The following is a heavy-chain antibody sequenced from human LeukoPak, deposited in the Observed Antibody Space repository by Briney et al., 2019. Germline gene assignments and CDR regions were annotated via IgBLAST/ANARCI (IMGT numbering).Heavy chain of an antibody. CDR3: AKDLGYCSSTSCSARAN. CDR2: ISDSGGRT. J-gene: IGHJ4*02. D-gene: IGHD2-2*01. V-gene: IGHV3-23*01. Sequence: GGSLRLSCAASGFTFSAYAMNWVRQAPGKGLEWVSAISDSGGRTYYADSVKGRFTISRDNSKNTLYLQMNSLRAEDTAVYYCAKDLGYCSSTSCSARANWGQGTLVTVSS. CDR1: GFTFSAYA.